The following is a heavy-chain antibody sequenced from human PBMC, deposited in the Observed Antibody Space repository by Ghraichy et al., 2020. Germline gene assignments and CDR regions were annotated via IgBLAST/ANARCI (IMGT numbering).Heavy chain of an antibody. D-gene: IGHD3-10*01. CDR2: MNPDSGNT. V-gene: IGHV1-8*01. J-gene: IGHJ6*02. CDR1: GYIFTNYD. CDR3: ARGPAMVRGVIPRRYYALDV. Sequence: ASVKVSCKASGYIFTNYDLNWVRQAPGQGLEWMGWMNPDSGNTGYVQKFRGRVTMTRNTSISVAYMELSSLGSDDTAVYYCARGPAMVRGVIPRRYYALDVWGQGTTVTVS.